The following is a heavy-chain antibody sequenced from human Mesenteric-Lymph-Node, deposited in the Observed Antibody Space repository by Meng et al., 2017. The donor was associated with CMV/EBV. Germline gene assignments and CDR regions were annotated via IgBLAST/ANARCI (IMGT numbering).Heavy chain of an antibody. Sequence: GESLKISCAASGFTVSSNYMNWVRQAPGKGLEWVSFLYSGGKTYYADSVKGRFTISRDNSKNTLYLQMNSLRAEDTAVYYCARGGTVTTYLAFDIWGQGTMVTVSS. J-gene: IGHJ3*02. CDR2: LYSGGKT. V-gene: IGHV3-66*02. D-gene: IGHD4-17*01. CDR3: ARGGTVTTYLAFDI. CDR1: GFTVSSNY.